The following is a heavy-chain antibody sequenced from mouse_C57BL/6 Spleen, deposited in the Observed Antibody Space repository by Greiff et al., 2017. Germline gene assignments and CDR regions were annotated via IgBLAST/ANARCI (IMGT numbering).Heavy chain of an antibody. CDR3: AREEGYGSSYVFDY. J-gene: IGHJ2*01. D-gene: IGHD1-1*01. CDR1: GFTFSSYG. Sequence: EVKVVESGGDLVKPGGSLKLSCAASGFTFSSYGMSWVRQTPDKRLEWVATISSGGSYTYCPDSVKGRFTISRDNAKNTLYLQMSSLKSEDTAMYYCAREEGYGSSYVFDYWGQGTTLTVSS. CDR2: ISSGGSYT. V-gene: IGHV5-6*01.